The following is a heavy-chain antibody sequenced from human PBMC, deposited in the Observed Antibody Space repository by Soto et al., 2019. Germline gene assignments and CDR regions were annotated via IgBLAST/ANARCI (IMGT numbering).Heavy chain of an antibody. CDR3: ARGRFRRTWFDP. V-gene: IGHV1-8*01. CDR1: GYTFINYD. D-gene: IGHD3-16*01. Sequence: QVQMVQPGAEVKKPGASVKVSCKASGYTFINYDIHWVRQATGQGLEWMGWMNPDSGNTGQSKQFQGRVTMTRDTSISTAYMELSSLRSEDTAVYYCARGRFRRTWFDPWGQGTLVTVSS. J-gene: IGHJ5*02. CDR2: MNPDSGNT.